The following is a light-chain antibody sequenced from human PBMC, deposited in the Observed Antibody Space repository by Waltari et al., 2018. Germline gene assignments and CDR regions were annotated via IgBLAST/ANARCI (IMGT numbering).Light chain of an antibody. Sequence: DIQMTQSPSTLSASVGDRVTITCRASQSIGSSLAWYQQKPGKAPKVVIYEASSLESGVPSRFSGSGSGTEFTLTISSLQPEDFATYYCQELNTYPQSLTFGGGTKVEI. CDR2: EAS. V-gene: IGKV1-5*03. J-gene: IGKJ4*01. CDR3: QELNTYPQSLT. CDR1: QSIGSS.